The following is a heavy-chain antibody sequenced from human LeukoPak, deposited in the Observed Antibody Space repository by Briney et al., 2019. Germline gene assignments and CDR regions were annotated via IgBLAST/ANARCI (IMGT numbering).Heavy chain of an antibody. CDR3: ARDEMYDSGSLHFDS. Sequence: SVKVSCKASGGTFSSYAISWVRQAPGQGLEWMGGIIPIFGTANYAQKFQGRVTITADKSTSTAYMELSSLRSGDTAMYYCARDEMYDSGSLHFDSWGQGTLVTVSS. V-gene: IGHV1-69*06. D-gene: IGHD3-10*01. CDR2: IIPIFGTA. J-gene: IGHJ4*02. CDR1: GGTFSSYA.